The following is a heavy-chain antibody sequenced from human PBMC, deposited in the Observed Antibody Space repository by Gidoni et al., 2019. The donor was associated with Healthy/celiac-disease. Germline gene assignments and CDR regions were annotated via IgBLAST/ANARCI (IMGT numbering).Heavy chain of an antibody. Sequence: EVQLVQSGAEVKKPGESLKISCKGSGYSFTSYWIGWVRQMPGKGLEWMWIIYPGDSDTRYRPSFQVQVTTSADKSISTAYLQWSSLKASDTAMYYCARGPGTGSWYGVWFDPWGQGTLVTVSS. D-gene: IGHD6-13*01. V-gene: IGHV5-51*01. CDR3: ARGPGTGSWYGVWFDP. J-gene: IGHJ5*02. CDR1: GYSFTSYW. CDR2: IYPGDSDT.